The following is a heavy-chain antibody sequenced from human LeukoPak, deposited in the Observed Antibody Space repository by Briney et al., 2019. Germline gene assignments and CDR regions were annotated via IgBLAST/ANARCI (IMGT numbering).Heavy chain of an antibody. Sequence: TTSETLSLTCTVSGGSISSAGHYWSWIRQHPGKGLEWIGYIYYSGSTYYNPSLKSRVTISVDTSKNQFSLKLSPVTAADTAVYYCARGSIYDYDSSLGAFDIWGQGTMVTVSS. D-gene: IGHD3-22*01. CDR1: GGSISSAGHY. J-gene: IGHJ3*02. CDR2: IYYSGST. V-gene: IGHV4-31*03. CDR3: ARGSIYDYDSSLGAFDI.